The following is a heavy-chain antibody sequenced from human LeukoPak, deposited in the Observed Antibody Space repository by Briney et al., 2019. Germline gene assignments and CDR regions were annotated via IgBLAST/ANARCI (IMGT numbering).Heavy chain of an antibody. CDR3: AKTRGWTDNWFAP. V-gene: IGHV3-30-3*01. D-gene: IGHD6-19*01. Sequence: TGGSLRLSCAASGFTFSSYAMHWVRQAPGKGLEWVAVISYDGSNKYYADSVKGRFTISRDNSKNRLYLQMNSLRAEDTAVYYCAKTRGWTDNWFAPWGQGTLVTVSS. J-gene: IGHJ5*02. CDR2: ISYDGSNK. CDR1: GFTFSSYA.